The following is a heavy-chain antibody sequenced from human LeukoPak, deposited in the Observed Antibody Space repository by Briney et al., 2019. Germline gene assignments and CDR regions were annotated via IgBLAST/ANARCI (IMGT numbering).Heavy chain of an antibody. Sequence: ASVKVSCKVSGYTLTELSMHWVREAPAKGLEWMGGFDPEDGETIYAQKFQGRVTMTEDTSTDTAYMELSSLRSEDTAVYYCATKGYCSSTSCYAVDWFDPWGQGTLVTVSS. CDR3: ATKGYCSSTSCYAVDWFDP. J-gene: IGHJ5*02. CDR1: GYTLTELS. CDR2: FDPEDGET. V-gene: IGHV1-24*01. D-gene: IGHD2-2*01.